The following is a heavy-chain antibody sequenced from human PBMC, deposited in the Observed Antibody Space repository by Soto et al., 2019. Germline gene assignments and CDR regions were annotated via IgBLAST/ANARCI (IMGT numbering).Heavy chain of an antibody. D-gene: IGHD4-17*01. CDR1: GYSISSGDYY. CDR3: ARASVTTGGFDF. V-gene: IGHV4-31*03. Sequence: QVQLQESGPGLVKPSQTLSLTCTVYGYSISSGDYYWSWIRPHPGKGLEWIGYIDYSGNAYYTPSLKSRVTLSVDTSKNRFSLKLNSVTAADTAVYYCARASVTTGGFDFWGQGTLVTVSS. CDR2: IDYSGNA. J-gene: IGHJ4*02.